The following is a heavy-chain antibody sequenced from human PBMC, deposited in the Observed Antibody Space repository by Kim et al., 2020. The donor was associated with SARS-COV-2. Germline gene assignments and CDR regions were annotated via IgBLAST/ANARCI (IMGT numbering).Heavy chain of an antibody. CDR1: GGSFSGYY. V-gene: IGHV4-34*01. CDR3: ARGAGSSGAARHYYYYMDV. Sequence: SETLSLTCAVYGGSFSGYYWSWIRQPPGKGLEWIGEINHSGSTNYNPSLKSRVTISVDTSKNQFSLKLSSVTAADTAVYYCARGAGSSGAARHYYYYMDVWGKGTTVTVSS. D-gene: IGHD6-6*01. J-gene: IGHJ6*03. CDR2: INHSGST.